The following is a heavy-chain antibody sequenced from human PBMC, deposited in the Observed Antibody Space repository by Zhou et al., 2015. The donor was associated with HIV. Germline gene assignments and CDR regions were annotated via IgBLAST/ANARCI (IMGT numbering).Heavy chain of an antibody. CDR3: AKARLTMMSGVQSAFDT. CDR2: MWHDGYTA. Sequence: VQLVGSGGGLVEPGGSLRLSCVASGLSFSRAWMIWVRQGPGKGLEWVAIMWHDGYTAYYADSVRGRLTVSRDNSKNTVYLQMNSLRSEDTGVYFCAKARLTMMSGVQSAFDTWGQGTMVTVSS. V-gene: IGHV3-33*06. J-gene: IGHJ3*02. D-gene: IGHD3-10*01. CDR1: GLSFSRAW.